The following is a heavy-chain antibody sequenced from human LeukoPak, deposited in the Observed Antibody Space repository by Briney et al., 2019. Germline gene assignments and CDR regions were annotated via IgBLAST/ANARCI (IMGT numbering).Heavy chain of an antibody. Sequence: GGSLRLSCAASGFTFSNYWMSWVRQAPGKGLEWVANIKRDGSGKYYVDSVKGRFTISRDNGKNSLYLQMNSLRVEDTAVYYRARDGDYFDYWGQGTPVTVSS. V-gene: IGHV3-7*01. J-gene: IGHJ4*02. CDR1: GFTFSNYW. CDR3: ARDGDYFDY. D-gene: IGHD3-16*01. CDR2: IKRDGSGK.